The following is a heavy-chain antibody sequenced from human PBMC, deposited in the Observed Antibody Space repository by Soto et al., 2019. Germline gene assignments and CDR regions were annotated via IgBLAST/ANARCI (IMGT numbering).Heavy chain of an antibody. Sequence: SQTLSLTCAISGDSVASNSAAWNWIRQSPSRGLEWLGRTYYRSKWYTDYAESVKSRITINPDTSKNQVSLQLKSVTPEDTAVHYCTTGATSGRSVNYYYGIDVWGQGTTVTVSS. CDR2: TYYRSKWYT. CDR1: GDSVASNSAA. CDR3: TTGATSGRSVNYYYGIDV. V-gene: IGHV6-1*01. J-gene: IGHJ6*02. D-gene: IGHD3-3*01.